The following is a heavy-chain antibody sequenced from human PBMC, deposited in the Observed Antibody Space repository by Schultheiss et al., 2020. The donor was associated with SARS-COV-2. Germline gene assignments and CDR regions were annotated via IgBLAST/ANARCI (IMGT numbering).Heavy chain of an antibody. CDR3: ARAVVPAVLVAVLHLSMDV. D-gene: IGHD2-2*01. CDR2: INHSGST. CDR1: GFTVSSNY. Sequence: GSLRLSCAASGFTVSSNYMSWVRQPPGKGLEWIGEINHSGSTYYNPSLKSRVTISVDTSKNQFSLKLSSVTAADTAVYYCARAVVPAVLVAVLHLSMDVWGKGTTVTVSS. V-gene: IGHV4-34*01. J-gene: IGHJ6*03.